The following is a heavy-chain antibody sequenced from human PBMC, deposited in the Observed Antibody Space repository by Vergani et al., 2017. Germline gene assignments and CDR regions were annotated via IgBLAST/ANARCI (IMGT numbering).Heavy chain of an antibody. V-gene: IGHV4-34*01. J-gene: IGHJ5*02. CDR2: INHSGST. CDR3: AGRSIFGVVITKWFDP. CDR1: GGSFSGYY. Sequence: QVQLQQWGAGLLKPSETLSLTCAVYGGSFSGYYWSWIRQPPGKGLEWIGEINHSGSTNYNPSLKSRVTISVDTSKNQFSLKLRSVTATDTAVYYFAGRSIFGVVITKWFDPWGQGTLVTVSS. D-gene: IGHD3-3*01.